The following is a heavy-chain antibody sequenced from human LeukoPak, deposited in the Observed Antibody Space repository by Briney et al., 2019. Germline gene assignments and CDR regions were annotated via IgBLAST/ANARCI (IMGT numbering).Heavy chain of an antibody. V-gene: IGHV3-20*01. CDR1: GFTFDAYG. J-gene: IGHJ4*02. Sequence: PGVSLRLSCAASGFTFDAYGMTWVRQAPGKGLEWVSGINWNGGTTGYADSVKGRFTISRDNAKNSLYLQMSSLRAEDTALYHCARTRYSGSYGGADYWGQGTLVTVSS. CDR2: INWNGGTT. D-gene: IGHD1-26*01. CDR3: ARTRYSGSYGGADY.